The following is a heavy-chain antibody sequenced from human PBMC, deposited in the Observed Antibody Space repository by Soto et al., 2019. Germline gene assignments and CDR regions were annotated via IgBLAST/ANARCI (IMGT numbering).Heavy chain of an antibody. D-gene: IGHD3-3*01. Sequence: SETLSLTCTVSGGSISSGGYYWSWIRQHPGKGLEWIGYIYYSGSTYYNPSLKSRVTISVDTSKNQFSLKLSSVTAADTAVYYCARVSITIFGVAQDYWGQGTLVTXXS. V-gene: IGHV4-31*03. J-gene: IGHJ4*02. CDR2: IYYSGST. CDR3: ARVSITIFGVAQDY. CDR1: GGSISSGGYY.